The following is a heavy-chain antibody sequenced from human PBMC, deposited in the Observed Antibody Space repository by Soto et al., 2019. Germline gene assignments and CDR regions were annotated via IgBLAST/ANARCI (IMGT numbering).Heavy chain of an antibody. CDR1: GFTFSSYV. V-gene: IGHV3-23*01. CDR3: AKGYRSFDY. Sequence: GRSLRLSCEASGFTFSSYVLTWVRQAPGKGLEWVSGISGTGVSTYYADSVKGRFTISRDNSKNTLYPQMNSLRAEDTAVYYCAKGYRSFDYWGQGTLVTVSA. J-gene: IGHJ4*02. D-gene: IGHD2-2*01. CDR2: ISGTGVST.